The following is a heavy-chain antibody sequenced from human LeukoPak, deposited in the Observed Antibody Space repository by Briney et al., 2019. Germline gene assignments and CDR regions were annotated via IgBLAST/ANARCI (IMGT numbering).Heavy chain of an antibody. J-gene: IGHJ4*02. CDR3: ASTWIQLWFFDY. CDR2: IYYSGST. V-gene: IGHV4-39*01. CDR1: GGSLSSSSYY. Sequence: PSETLSLTCTVSGGSLSSSSYYWGWIRQPPGTGLEWIGSIYYSGSTYYNPSLKSRVTISVDTSKNQFSLKLSSVTAADTAVYYCASTWIQLWFFDYWGQGTLVTVSS. D-gene: IGHD5-18*01.